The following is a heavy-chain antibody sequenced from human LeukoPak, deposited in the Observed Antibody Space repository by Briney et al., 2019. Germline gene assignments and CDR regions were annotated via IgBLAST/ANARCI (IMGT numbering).Heavy chain of an antibody. V-gene: IGHV3-30*03. Sequence: GRSLRLSCAASKFTFSTYGMHWVRQAPGKGLEWVAVISYDGYNKYYADSVQGRFTISRDNSKNTLYLQMNSLRAEDTAVYYCARDLVGGWDDSSGYYYGYFDYWGQGTLVTVSS. D-gene: IGHD3-22*01. CDR1: KFTFSTYG. J-gene: IGHJ4*02. CDR2: ISYDGYNK. CDR3: ARDLVGGWDDSSGYYYGYFDY.